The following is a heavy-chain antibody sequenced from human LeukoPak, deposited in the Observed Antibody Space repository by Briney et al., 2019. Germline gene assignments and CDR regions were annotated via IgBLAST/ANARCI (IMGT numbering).Heavy chain of an antibody. V-gene: IGHV3-7*01. CDR2: IKQDGSEK. CDR3: LLYCGGDCYLDY. J-gene: IGHJ4*02. Sequence: GGSLRLSCAASGFTFSSYWMSWVRQAPGKGLEWVANIKQDGSEKYYVDSVKGRFTISRDNAKNSLYLQMNSLRAEDTAVYYCLLYCGGDCYLDYWGQGTLVTVSS. CDR1: GFTFSSYW. D-gene: IGHD2-21*01.